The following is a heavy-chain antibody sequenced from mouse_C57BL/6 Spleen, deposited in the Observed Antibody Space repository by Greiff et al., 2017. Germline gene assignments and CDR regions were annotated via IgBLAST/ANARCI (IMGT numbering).Heavy chain of an antibody. CDR1: GYAFTNYL. J-gene: IGHJ3*01. V-gene: IGHV1-54*01. CDR2: INPGSGGT. CDR3: AKESNWAWFAY. Sequence: VKLQESGAELVRPGTSVKVSCKASGYAFTNYLIEWVKQRPGQGLEWIGVINPGSGGTNYNEKFKGKATLTADKSSSTAYMQLSSLTSEDSAVYFCAKESNWAWFAYWGQGTLVTVSA. D-gene: IGHD4-1*01.